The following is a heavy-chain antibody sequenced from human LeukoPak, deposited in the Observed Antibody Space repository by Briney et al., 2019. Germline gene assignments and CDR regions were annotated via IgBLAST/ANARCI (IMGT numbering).Heavy chain of an antibody. CDR3: ARGSYDFWSGYYPINFDY. D-gene: IGHD3-3*01. V-gene: IGHV3-30*02. CDR2: IRYDGRNK. CDR1: GFTFSTYG. J-gene: IGHJ4*02. Sequence: GGSLRLSCAASGFTFSTYGMHWVRQAPGKGLEWVAFIRYDGRNKYYADSVKGRFTISRDNSKNTLCLQMNSLRAEDTAVYYCARGSYDFWSGYYPINFDYWGQGTLVTVSS.